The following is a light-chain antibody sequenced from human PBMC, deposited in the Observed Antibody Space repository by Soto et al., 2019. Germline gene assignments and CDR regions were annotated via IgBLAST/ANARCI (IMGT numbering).Light chain of an antibody. V-gene: IGKV1-39*01. CDR3: QQSFTTPYS. Sequence: DIQMTQSPSSLSASVGDRVTITCRASQSVGSYLNWYQQHPDKAPKLLIYAASTLESGAPSRFSGSGSGTEFTLTISSLQREDFSTYYCQQSFTTPYSFAQGTNLEI. CDR1: QSVGSY. J-gene: IGKJ2*03. CDR2: AAS.